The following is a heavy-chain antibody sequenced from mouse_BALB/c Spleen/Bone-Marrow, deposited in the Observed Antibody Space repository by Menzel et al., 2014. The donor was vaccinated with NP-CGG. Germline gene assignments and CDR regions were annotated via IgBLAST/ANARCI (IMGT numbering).Heavy chain of an antibody. V-gene: IGHV1-39*01. CDR1: GYSFTGYN. J-gene: IGHJ2*01. Sequence: EVQLQQSGPELEKPGASVKISCKASGYSFTGYNMNWVKQSNGKSLEWIGNIDPYSGGTSYNQKFKGKATLTVDKSSSTAYMQLKSLTSEDSAVYYCARSWVNYFVYWGQGTTLTVSS. D-gene: IGHD2-1*01. CDR3: ARSWVNYFVY. CDR2: IDPYSGGT.